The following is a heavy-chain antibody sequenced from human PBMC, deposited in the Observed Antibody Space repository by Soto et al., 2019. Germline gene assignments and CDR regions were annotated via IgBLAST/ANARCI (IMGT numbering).Heavy chain of an antibody. CDR1: GGTFSSYT. CDR3: ASRRSFYYDMDV. V-gene: IGHV1-69*01. D-gene: IGHD2-15*01. CDR2: VIPGLGVT. J-gene: IGHJ6*02. Sequence: QVQLVQSGAEVKKPGSSVKVSCKASGGTFSSYTISWVRQAPGQGLEGMGGVIPGLGVTNYAQKFQGRVTITADESTTTAYMELSSLRSEDTAVYYCASRRSFYYDMDVWGQGTPVTVSS.